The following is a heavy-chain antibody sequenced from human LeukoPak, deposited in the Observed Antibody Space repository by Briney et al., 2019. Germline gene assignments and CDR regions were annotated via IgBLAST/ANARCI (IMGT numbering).Heavy chain of an antibody. Sequence: GRSLRLSCAASGFTFSSYPMHWVRQAPGKGLEWVALVSYDGSNKYYADSVKGRFTISRDNSKNTLYLQMNSLRAEDTAVYYCARDRHFDLWGRGTLVTVSS. V-gene: IGHV3-30-3*01. CDR1: GFTFSSYP. CDR3: ARDRHFDL. J-gene: IGHJ2*01. CDR2: VSYDGSNK.